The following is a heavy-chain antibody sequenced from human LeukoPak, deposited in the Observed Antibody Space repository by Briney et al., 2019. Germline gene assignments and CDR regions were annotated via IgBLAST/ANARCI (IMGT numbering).Heavy chain of an antibody. J-gene: IGHJ5*02. Sequence: SETLSLTCTVSGGSVSSGSYYWSWIRQPPGKGLEWIGYIYYSGSTNYNPSLKSRVTISVDTSKNQFSLKLSSVTAADTAVYYCASIVYSSRSLDPWGQGTLVTVSS. D-gene: IGHD6-13*01. CDR2: IYYSGST. CDR3: ASIVYSSRSLDP. V-gene: IGHV4-61*01. CDR1: GGSVSSGSYY.